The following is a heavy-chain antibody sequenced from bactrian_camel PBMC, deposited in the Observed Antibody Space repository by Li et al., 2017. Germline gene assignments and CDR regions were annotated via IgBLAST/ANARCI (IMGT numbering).Heavy chain of an antibody. D-gene: IGHD2*01. CDR2: LWIGGATT. Sequence: HVQLVESGGGSVQAGGSLRLSCAASGRTYINWCMGWFRQRPGKDREGVAVLWIGGATTTYADSVKGRFIITRDKAKDLVYLQMNGLQPEDTGIYYCAVDSDYHGGSCFLAGADFDYWGQGTQVTVS. CDR1: GRTYINWC. V-gene: IGHV3-3*01. CDR3: AVDSDYHGGSCFLAGADFDY. J-gene: IGHJ6*01.